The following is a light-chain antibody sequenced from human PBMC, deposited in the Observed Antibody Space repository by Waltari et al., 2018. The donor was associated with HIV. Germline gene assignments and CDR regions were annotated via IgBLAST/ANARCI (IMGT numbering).Light chain of an antibody. CDR1: SSNIGTNY. CDR3: AAWDENLSGRVV. CDR2: RNK. J-gene: IGLJ2*01. V-gene: IGLV1-47*01. Sequence: QSVLTQPPSASGTPGQRVTISCSGSSSNIGTNYIYWSQPLPGTAPKLLIYRNKQRPSGVPDRFSGAKSGTSVFLAISGLRSEDEADYYCAAWDENLSGRVVFGGGTKLTVL.